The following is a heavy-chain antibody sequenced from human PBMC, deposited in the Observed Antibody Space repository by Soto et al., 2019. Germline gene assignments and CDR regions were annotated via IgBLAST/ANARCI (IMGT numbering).Heavy chain of an antibody. J-gene: IGHJ6*02. V-gene: IGHV1-46*01. CDR3: ARETGTTAGYYYCDGMDV. D-gene: IGHD1-7*01. CDR2: INPSGGST. Sequence: SVKVSCKACGYTFTSYYMHWLRPSPGRGLEWMGIINPSGGSTSYAQKFQGRVTMTRDTSTSTVYMELSSLRSEDTAVYYCARETGTTAGYYYCDGMDVWGQGTTVTVSS. CDR1: GYTFTSYY.